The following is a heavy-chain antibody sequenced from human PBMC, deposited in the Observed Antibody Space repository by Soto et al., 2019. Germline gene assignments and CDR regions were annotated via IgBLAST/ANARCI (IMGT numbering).Heavy chain of an antibody. CDR2: IYPGDSDT. D-gene: IGHD2-21*02. CDR1: GYSFTNYW. V-gene: IGHV5-51*01. CDR3: AIGGDWYFFDM. J-gene: IGHJ3*02. Sequence: GESLKISCKGSGYSFTNYWIGWVRQMPGKGLEWMGIIYPGDSDTRYSPSFQGQVTISADKSISTAYLQWSSLRASDTAMYSCAIGGDWYFFDMWAQGTMVTVSS.